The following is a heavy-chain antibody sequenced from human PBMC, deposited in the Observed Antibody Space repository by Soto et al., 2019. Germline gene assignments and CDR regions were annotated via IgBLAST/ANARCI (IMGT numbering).Heavy chain of an antibody. CDR3: ARDYCGGSRCSYYYGMDV. CDR2: IYYTGSI. D-gene: IGHD2-21*01. J-gene: IGHJ6*02. Sequence: PSETLSLTCSVSGGSISSGDSFWSWIRQPPGKGLEWIGYIYYTGSIFYNPSLQSRVSISVDTSKNQFSLRLISVTAADTAVYYCARDYCGGSRCSYYYGMDVWGQGTTVTVSS. CDR1: GGSISSGDSF. V-gene: IGHV4-30-4*01.